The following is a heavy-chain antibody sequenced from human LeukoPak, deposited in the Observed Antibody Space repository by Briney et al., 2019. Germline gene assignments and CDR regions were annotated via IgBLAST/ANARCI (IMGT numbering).Heavy chain of an antibody. CDR3: ARGYYYDSNGYYYARHDY. V-gene: IGHV4-39*01. J-gene: IGHJ4*02. CDR1: GGSISSYY. CDR2: IYYGGNT. Sequence: KPSETLSLTCTVSGGSISSYYWGWIRQPPGKGLEWIGSIYYGGNTYYNPSLKSRVTLSVDTSKNQFSLKLSSVTAADTAVYYCARGYYYDSNGYYYARHDYWGQGTLVTVSS. D-gene: IGHD3-22*01.